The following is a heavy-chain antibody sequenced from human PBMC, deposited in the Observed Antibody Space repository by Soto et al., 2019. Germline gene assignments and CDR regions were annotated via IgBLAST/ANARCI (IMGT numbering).Heavy chain of an antibody. CDR1: GFIFSNYG. CDR2: LSGSGGRGGNT. J-gene: IGHJ4*02. V-gene: IGHV3-23*01. D-gene: IGHD6-19*01. CDR3: AEDGRAHSHRSGWDYFDY. Sequence: EVQLLESGGGLVQPGGSLRLSCAASGFIFSNYGMNWVRQAPGKGLEWVSGLSGSGGRGGNTYYADSVKGRFTISRDNAKPSLYRRMNRLRSEDTTVCDCAEDGRAHSHRSGWDYFDYWCEGALVTDSS.